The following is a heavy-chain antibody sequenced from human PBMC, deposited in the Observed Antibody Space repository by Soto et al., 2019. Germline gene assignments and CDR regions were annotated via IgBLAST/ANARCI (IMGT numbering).Heavy chain of an antibody. Sequence: QVHLQQWGAGLLKPSETLSLTCAVYGGSFSGYYWSWIRQPPGKGLEWIGEINHSRSTNYNPSLKSRVTISVDTSKNQFSLKLSSVTAADTAVYYCARGAECSGGSCYPDYWGQGTLVTVSS. J-gene: IGHJ4*02. CDR3: ARGAECSGGSCYPDY. V-gene: IGHV4-34*01. CDR2: INHSRST. D-gene: IGHD2-15*01. CDR1: GGSFSGYY.